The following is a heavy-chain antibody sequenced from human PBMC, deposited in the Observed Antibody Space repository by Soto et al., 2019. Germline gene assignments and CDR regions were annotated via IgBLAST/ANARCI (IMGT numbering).Heavy chain of an antibody. D-gene: IGHD3-16*01. J-gene: IGHJ4*02. Sequence: EVQLVESGGGLVQPGGSLRLSCAASGFTVSTKYMRWVRQAPGKGLEWVSVIYSGGSTIYADSVRARFTNSRDYSKNTVNLPMNSHRAEDTAVYYCARDPWAADYWGQGTLVTVSS. CDR2: IYSGGST. V-gene: IGHV3-66*01. CDR1: GFTVSTKY. CDR3: ARDPWAADY.